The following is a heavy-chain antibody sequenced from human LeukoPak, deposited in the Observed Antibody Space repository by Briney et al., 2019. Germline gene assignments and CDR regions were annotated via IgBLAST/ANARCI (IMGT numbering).Heavy chain of an antibody. V-gene: IGHV3-30*03. Sequence: GGSLRLSCAASGFTFSSYGMHWVRQAPGKGLEWVAVISYDGSNKYYADSVKGRFTISRDNSKNTLYLQMNSLRAEDTAVYYCARDRVIVGATRAPEYFQHWGQGTLVTVSS. CDR1: GFTFSSYG. CDR3: ARDRVIVGATRAPEYFQH. D-gene: IGHD1-26*01. CDR2: ISYDGSNK. J-gene: IGHJ1*01.